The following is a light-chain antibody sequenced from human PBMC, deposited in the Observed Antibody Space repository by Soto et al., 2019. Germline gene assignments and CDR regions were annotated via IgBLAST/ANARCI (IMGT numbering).Light chain of an antibody. CDR1: SSDVGGYKY. V-gene: IGLV2-8*01. CDR3: SSYAGSKNVV. CDR2: EVS. J-gene: IGLJ2*01. Sequence: QSVLTQPPSASGSPGQSVTISCTGSSSDVGGYKYVSWYQHHPGKAPKLMIYEVSKRPSGVPDRFSGSKSGNTASLTVSGLQAEDEADYYCSSYAGSKNVVFGGGTKLTVL.